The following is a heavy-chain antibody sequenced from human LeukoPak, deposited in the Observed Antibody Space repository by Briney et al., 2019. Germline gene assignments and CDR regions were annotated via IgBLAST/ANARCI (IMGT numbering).Heavy chain of an antibody. J-gene: IGHJ4*01. D-gene: IGHD6-19*01. Sequence: SETLSLTCSVSDGSINTYFWSWIRQPAGKGLEWIGRIDSSGTTSLNPSLKSRVTISQDKSKKQFSLKLSSVTAADTAVYYCATGGYSAWFDYWGHGTQVIVSS. CDR2: IDSSGTT. CDR1: DGSINTYF. CDR3: ATGGYSAWFDY. V-gene: IGHV4-4*07.